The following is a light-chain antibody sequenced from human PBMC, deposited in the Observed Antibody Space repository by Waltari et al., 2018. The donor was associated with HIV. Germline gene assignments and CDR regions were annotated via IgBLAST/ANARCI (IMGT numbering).Light chain of an antibody. J-gene: IGLJ3*02. CDR1: TSHTLAYHS. V-gene: IGLV2-14*01. Sequence: QSALTQPASVSGSPGQTITISCTGATSHTLAYHSVSWYPHSPNSSPRLIILDGDIRPSGVPFRFTGSQSDNTASLTISGLHFDDEGDYYYSSSVPGGPLVFGGGTKVTV. CDR3: SSSVPGGPLV. CDR2: DGD.